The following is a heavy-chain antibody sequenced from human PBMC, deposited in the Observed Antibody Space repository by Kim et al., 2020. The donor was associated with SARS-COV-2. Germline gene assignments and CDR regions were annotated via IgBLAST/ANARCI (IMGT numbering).Heavy chain of an antibody. CDR2: INHSGST. D-gene: IGHD5-12*01. J-gene: IGHJ6*02. CDR3: ANSLTNPPEMAKNFPLNGMDV. Sequence: SETLSLTCAVYGGSFSGYYWSWIRQPPGKGLEWIGEINHSGSTNYNPSLKSRVTISVDTSKNQFSLKLSSVTAADTAVYYCANSLTNPPEMAKNFPLNGMDVWGQGTTVTVSS. V-gene: IGHV4-34*01. CDR1: GGSFSGYY.